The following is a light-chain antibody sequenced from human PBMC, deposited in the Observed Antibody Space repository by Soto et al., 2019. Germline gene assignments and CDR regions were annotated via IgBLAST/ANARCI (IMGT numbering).Light chain of an antibody. CDR1: QSVRSSC. Sequence: EIKLPHPLVTLSLSPGERATLSCRASQSVRSSCVAWYQQKPGQAPRLLIYGSTSRATGIPDRFSGSGSATDFTLTISRLEPDDVAVYYCQQYGSLPRFGQGTKVDIK. V-gene: IGKV3-20*01. CDR3: QQYGSLPR. CDR2: GST. J-gene: IGKJ1*01.